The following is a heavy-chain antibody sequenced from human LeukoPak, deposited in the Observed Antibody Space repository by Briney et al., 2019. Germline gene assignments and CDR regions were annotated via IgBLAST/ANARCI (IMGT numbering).Heavy chain of an antibody. CDR3: AKDGSTTVVTPYHFDY. CDR1: GFTFSSYA. D-gene: IGHD4-23*01. J-gene: IGHJ4*02. CDR2: ISGSGGST. V-gene: IGHV3-23*01. Sequence: GGSLRLSCAASGFTFSSYAMSWVRQAPGKGLEWVSAISGSGGSTYYADSVKGRFTISRDNSKNTLYLQMNSLRAEDTAVYYCAKDGSTTVVTPYHFDYWGQGTLVTVSS.